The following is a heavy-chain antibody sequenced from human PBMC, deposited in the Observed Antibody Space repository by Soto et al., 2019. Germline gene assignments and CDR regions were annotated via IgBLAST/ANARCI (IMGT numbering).Heavy chain of an antibody. CDR1: GFTFGDYA. Sequence: GGSLRLSCTTSGFTFGDYAMSWFRQAPGKGLEWVGFIRGTAYGGTTQYAASVKGIFTISRDDSEGIAYLQMNSLKTEDTALYYCTRQRDCSSTSCLSYYYSGMDVWGQGTPVTVSS. J-gene: IGHJ6*02. CDR2: IRGTAYGGTT. V-gene: IGHV3-49*03. CDR3: TRQRDCSSTSCLSYYYSGMDV. D-gene: IGHD2-2*01.